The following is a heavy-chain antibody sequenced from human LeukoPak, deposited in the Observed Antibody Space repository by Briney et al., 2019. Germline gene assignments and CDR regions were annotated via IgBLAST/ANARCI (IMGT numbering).Heavy chain of an antibody. CDR2: IYYSGST. CDR1: GGSTSSYY. D-gene: IGHD5-24*01. Sequence: PSETLSLTCTVSGGSTSSYYWSWIRQPPGKGLEWIGYIYYSGSTNYNPSLKSRVTISVDTSKNQFSLKLSSVTAADTAVYYCARHARKEWLQPDFDYWGQGTLVTVSS. J-gene: IGHJ4*02. V-gene: IGHV4-59*08. CDR3: ARHARKEWLQPDFDY.